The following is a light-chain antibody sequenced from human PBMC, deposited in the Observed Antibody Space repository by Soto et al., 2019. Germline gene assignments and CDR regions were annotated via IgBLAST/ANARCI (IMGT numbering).Light chain of an antibody. J-gene: IGKJ3*01. CDR2: DAS. Sequence: EIELTQSPGTLSLSPGERATLSCRASQSVSGSQLAWYQQIPGQAPRLVMFDASRRATGIPDRFSGSGSGTDLTLTISSLQAEDVAVYYCQQYYTPPVTFGPGTKVDLK. V-gene: IGKV3-20*01. CDR3: QQYYTPPVT. CDR1: QSVSGSQ.